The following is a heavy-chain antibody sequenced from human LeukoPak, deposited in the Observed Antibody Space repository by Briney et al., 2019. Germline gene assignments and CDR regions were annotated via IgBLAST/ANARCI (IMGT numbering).Heavy chain of an antibody. Sequence: GGSLRLSCAASGFTFSSYGMHWVRQAPGKGLAWVAVIWYDGSNKYYADSVKGRFTISRDNSKNTLYLQMNSLRAEDTAVYYCAKDRDSNSLDHWGQGTLVTVSS. D-gene: IGHD4-11*01. CDR1: GFTFSSYG. CDR2: IWYDGSNK. V-gene: IGHV3-33*06. J-gene: IGHJ4*02. CDR3: AKDRDSNSLDH.